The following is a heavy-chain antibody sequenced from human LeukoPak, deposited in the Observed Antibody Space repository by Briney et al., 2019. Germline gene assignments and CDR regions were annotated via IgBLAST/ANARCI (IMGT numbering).Heavy chain of an antibody. V-gene: IGHV3-43D*03. CDR1: GFTFDDYA. CDR3: AKSTPYNSTWYGPIEY. CDR2: ISWDSGST. Sequence: GGSLRLSCAASGFTFDDYAMHWVRQAPGKGLEWVSLISWDSGSTYYADSVKGRFTISRDNSKNSLYLQMNSLRAEDTALYYCAKSTPYNSTWYGPIEYWGQGTLVTVSS. J-gene: IGHJ4*02. D-gene: IGHD6-13*01.